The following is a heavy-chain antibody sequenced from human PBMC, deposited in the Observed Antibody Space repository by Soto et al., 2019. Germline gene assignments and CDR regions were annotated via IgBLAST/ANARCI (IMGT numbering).Heavy chain of an antibody. J-gene: IGHJ4*02. CDR3: AKCPLAKEYYDILTGYYIPSPPFFDY. D-gene: IGHD3-9*01. CDR1: GFTFSSYA. V-gene: IGHV3-23*01. Sequence: GSLRLSCAASGFTFSSYAMSWVRQAPGKGLEWVSAISGSGGSTYYADSVKGRFTISRDNSKNTLYLQMNSLRAEDTAVYYCAKCPLAKEYYDILTGYYIPSPPFFDYWGQGTLVTVSS. CDR2: ISGSGGST.